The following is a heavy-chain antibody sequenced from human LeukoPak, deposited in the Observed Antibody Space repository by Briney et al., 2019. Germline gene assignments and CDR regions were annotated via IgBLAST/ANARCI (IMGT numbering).Heavy chain of an antibody. D-gene: IGHD3-22*01. CDR1: KFAFSHYG. CDR2: ISSDGSIK. V-gene: IGHV3-30*03. CDR3: ASHDSSVY. Sequence: GGSLRLSCTASKFAFSHYGMQWVRQAPGKGLEWVAVISSDGSIKVYADSVKGRFTISRDNAKNSLYLQMNSLRAEDTAVYYCASHDSSVYWGQGTLVTVSS. J-gene: IGHJ4*02.